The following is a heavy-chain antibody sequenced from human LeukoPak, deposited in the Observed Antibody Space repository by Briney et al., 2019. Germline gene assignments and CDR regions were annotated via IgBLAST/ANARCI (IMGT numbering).Heavy chain of an antibody. Sequence: GGSLRLSCAASGFTFSSYAMHWVRQAPGKGLEWVTVISYDGSSKYYADSVKGRFTISRDNSKNTLYLQMNSLRVEDTAAYYCAKVSAFEAAADPKRGLGGMEVWGKGTTVTVSS. CDR1: GFTFSSYA. V-gene: IGHV3-30*18. J-gene: IGHJ6*04. D-gene: IGHD6-13*01. CDR2: ISYDGSSK. CDR3: AKVSAFEAAADPKRGLGGMEV.